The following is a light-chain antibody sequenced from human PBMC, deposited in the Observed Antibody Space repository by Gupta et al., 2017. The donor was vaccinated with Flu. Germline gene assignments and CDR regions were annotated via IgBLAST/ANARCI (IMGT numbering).Light chain of an antibody. Sequence: SLGERATINCRSSQSILYSSDNKNDLAWYQQKPGQPPKLLIYWASTRASGVPDRFSGSASGTDFSLTISSLQAEDVAVYYCQQYDSTPYTFGQGTKLEVQ. V-gene: IGKV4-1*01. CDR1: QSILYSSDNKND. CDR3: QQYDSTPYT. CDR2: WAS. J-gene: IGKJ2*01.